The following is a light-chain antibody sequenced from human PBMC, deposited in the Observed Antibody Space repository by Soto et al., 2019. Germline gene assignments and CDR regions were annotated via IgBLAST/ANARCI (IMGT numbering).Light chain of an antibody. CDR3: GSYAGTSTLL. Sequence: QSALTQPRSVSGSPGQSVTISCTGSSSDVGGYDFVSWYQQHTGKAPKLMISDVSERLSWVTDRFSGSKSANTASLTISVLQADDEADYYCGSYAGTSTLLFGGVTAVTVL. CDR1: SSDVGGYDF. CDR2: DVS. V-gene: IGLV2-11*01. J-gene: IGLJ3*02.